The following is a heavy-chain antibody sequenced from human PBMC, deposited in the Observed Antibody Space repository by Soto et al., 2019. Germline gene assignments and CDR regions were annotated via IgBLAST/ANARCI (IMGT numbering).Heavy chain of an antibody. CDR2: ILVGGST. Sequence: GGSLRLSCAASGFICSSYYISWVRQAPGKGLEWVSTILVGGSTHYEDSVKGRFTISRDTSRNTVYLQMNSLTAGDTAMYYCAKATATGGGAFDIFGQGTILTL. V-gene: IGHV3-23*01. CDR1: GFICSSYY. CDR3: AKATATGGGAFDI. D-gene: IGHD1-1*01. J-gene: IGHJ3*02.